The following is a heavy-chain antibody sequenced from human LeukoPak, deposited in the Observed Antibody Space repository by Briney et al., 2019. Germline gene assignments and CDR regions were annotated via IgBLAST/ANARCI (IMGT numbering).Heavy chain of an antibody. CDR2: IKQDGSEE. Sequence: GGSLRLSCAASGFTFSSYWMSWVRQAPGRGLEWVANIKQDGSEENFVDSVKGRFTISRDNAKKSLYLQMNSLRAEDTAVYYCARGSSAGASLRHDYWGQGTLVTVSS. CDR1: GFTFSSYW. D-gene: IGHD1-26*01. J-gene: IGHJ4*02. V-gene: IGHV3-7*01. CDR3: ARGSSAGASLRHDY.